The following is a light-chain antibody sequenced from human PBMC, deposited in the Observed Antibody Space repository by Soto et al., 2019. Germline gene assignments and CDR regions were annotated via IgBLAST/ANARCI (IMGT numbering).Light chain of an antibody. V-gene: IGLV2-8*01. Sequence: QSVLTQPPSASGSHGQSVAISCTGKSRDVGGYNYVSWYQQHPGKAPKLMIYEVSTRPSGVPDRFSGSKSGNTASLTVSGLQAEDEADYYCRSYAGSNNPSVFGTGTKSPS. J-gene: IGLJ1*01. CDR1: SRDVGGYNY. CDR3: RSYAGSNNPSV. CDR2: EVS.